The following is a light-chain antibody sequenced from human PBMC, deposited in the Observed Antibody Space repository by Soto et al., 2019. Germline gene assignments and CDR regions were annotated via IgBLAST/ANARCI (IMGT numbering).Light chain of an antibody. CDR3: QQNYSSPLT. CDR2: AAS. Sequence: DIEMTQSPSSLSASLGERATITCRASQSISSNLNWYQQKPGQAPSLLIYAASSWESGVPSRFSGSGSGTDFTLTISSLQPEDFATYYCQQNYSSPLTFGPGTKVEIK. V-gene: IGKV1-39*01. J-gene: IGKJ3*01. CDR1: QSISSN.